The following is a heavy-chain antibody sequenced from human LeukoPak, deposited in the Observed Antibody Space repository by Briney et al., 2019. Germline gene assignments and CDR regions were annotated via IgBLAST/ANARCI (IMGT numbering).Heavy chain of an antibody. V-gene: IGHV4-39*07. CDR3: ARAAMALKGTFDY. D-gene: IGHD5-18*01. Sequence: GSLRLSCAASGFTVSSNYMSWVRQAPGKGLEWIGSMYYSGSTYYNPSLKSRVTISVDTSKNQFSLKLNSVTAADTAVYYCARAAMALKGTFDYWGQGTLVTVSS. CDR2: MYYSGST. J-gene: IGHJ4*02. CDR1: GFTVSSNY.